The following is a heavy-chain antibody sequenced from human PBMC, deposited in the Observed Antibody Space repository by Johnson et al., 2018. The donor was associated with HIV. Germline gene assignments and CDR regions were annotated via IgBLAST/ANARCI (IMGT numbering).Heavy chain of an antibody. V-gene: IGHV3-7*01. CDR1: GFTFSSYW. CDR2: IKQDGSEK. CDR3: AKERRAPRAFDI. Sequence: VQLVESGGGLVQPDGSLKLSCAASGFTFSSYWMSWVRQAPGKGLEWVANIKQDGSEKYYVDSGKGRFTLSRDNSKNTLHLPMNSLRPEDTAVYYCAKERRAPRAFDIWGQGTMVTVSS. J-gene: IGHJ3*02.